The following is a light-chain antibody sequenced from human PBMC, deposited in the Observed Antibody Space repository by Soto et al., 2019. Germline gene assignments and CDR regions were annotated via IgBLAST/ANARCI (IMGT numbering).Light chain of an antibody. J-gene: IGKJ1*01. CDR1: QSVSGW. V-gene: IGKV1-5*01. CDR3: QQYNDYWT. CDR2: DAS. Sequence: EIQMTHSPSTLSASVVDTVTVTCRASQSVSGWLAWYQQKPGEAPKLLIYDASALASGVPSRFSGSGSGSEFTLTISSLQPDDFATYYCQQYNDYWTFGQGTKVDI.